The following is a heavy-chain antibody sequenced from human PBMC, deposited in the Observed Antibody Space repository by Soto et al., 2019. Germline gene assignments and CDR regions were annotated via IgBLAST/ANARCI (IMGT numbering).Heavy chain of an antibody. CDR2: ISAYNGNT. J-gene: IGHJ5*02. CDR3: ARVGIAAAGQTPAVDWFDP. CDR1: GYTFTSYG. V-gene: IGHV1-18*01. D-gene: IGHD6-13*01. Sequence: QVLLVQSGAEVKKPGASVKVSCKASGYTFTSYGISWVRQAPGQGLEWMGWISAYNGNTNYAQKLQGRVTMTTDTSTSTAYMELRSLRSDDTAVYYCARVGIAAAGQTPAVDWFDPWGQGTLVTVSS.